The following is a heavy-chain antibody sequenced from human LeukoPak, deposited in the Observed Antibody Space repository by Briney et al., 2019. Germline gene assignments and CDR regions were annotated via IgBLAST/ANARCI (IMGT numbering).Heavy chain of an antibody. CDR2: IKQDGNEK. CDR1: GFXFSSYW. V-gene: IGHV3-7*04. CDR3: AREYFYGSGSYYNGY. J-gene: IGHJ4*02. Sequence: GGSLRLSCAASGFXFSSYWMTWVRQAPGKGQEWVSNIKQDGNEKYYVDSVKGRFTISSDNAKNSLYLQMNSLRAEDTAVYYCAREYFYGSGSYYNGYWGQGALVTVSS. D-gene: IGHD3-10*01.